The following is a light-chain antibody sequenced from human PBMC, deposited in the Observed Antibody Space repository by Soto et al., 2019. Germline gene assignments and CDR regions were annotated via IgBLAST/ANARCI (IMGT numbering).Light chain of an antibody. Sequence: SSELTQPPSVSVAPGQTARITCGGTNIGSKSVHWYQQKPGQAPVLVVYDDSDRPSGIPERFSGSNSGNTATLTISRVEAGDEADYYCQVWDSSSDHPGVFGTGTKLTVL. J-gene: IGLJ1*01. V-gene: IGLV3-21*02. CDR3: QVWDSSSDHPGV. CDR1: NIGSKS. CDR2: DDS.